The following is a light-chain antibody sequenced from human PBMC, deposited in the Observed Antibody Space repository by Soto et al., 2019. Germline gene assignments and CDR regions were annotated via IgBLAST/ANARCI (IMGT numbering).Light chain of an antibody. CDR3: QQSNGFPGT. J-gene: IGKJ1*01. V-gene: IGKV1-12*01. CDR2: GAS. Sequence: DIQMTQSPSSVSAFVGDTVTITCRASQGIRSWLAWYQQKPGKAPKLLISGASSFQSGVPSRFSGSGSGTDFTLTISSLQPEDFATYYCQQSNGFPGTFGQGTKVEIK. CDR1: QGIRSW.